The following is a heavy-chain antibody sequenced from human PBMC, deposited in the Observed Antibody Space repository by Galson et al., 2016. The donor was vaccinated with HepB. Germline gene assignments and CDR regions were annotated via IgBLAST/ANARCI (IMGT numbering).Heavy chain of an antibody. V-gene: IGHV3-30*18. CDR2: ISYDGKSE. J-gene: IGHJ4*02. CDR1: XXXFSTYX. D-gene: IGHD5-24*01. Sequence: RLSCAASXXXFSTYXXHWVXXAPGKGLEXXXLISYDGKSESYADSVKGRVTISRDNSKNTLYLQMHSLRGEDTAVYYCAKGRWDFDSWGQGTXVTVPS. CDR3: AKGRWDFDS.